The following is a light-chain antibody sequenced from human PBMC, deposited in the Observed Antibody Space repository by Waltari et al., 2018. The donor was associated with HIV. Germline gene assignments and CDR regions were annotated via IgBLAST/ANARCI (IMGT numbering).Light chain of an antibody. CDR3: SSFITTTTHVV. Sequence: QSALTQPASVSGSLGQSVTISCPGANSHIGGYNYVSWYQQHPGKAPKLILHEVSNRPSGVSDRFSGSKSGNTASLTISGLQAEDESDYYCSSFITTTTHVVFGGGTRLTVL. CDR2: EVS. V-gene: IGLV2-14*01. J-gene: IGLJ2*01. CDR1: NSHIGGYNY.